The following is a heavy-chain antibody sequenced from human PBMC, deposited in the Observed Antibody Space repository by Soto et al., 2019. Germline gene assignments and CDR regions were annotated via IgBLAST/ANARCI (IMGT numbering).Heavy chain of an antibody. CDR2: ISAYNGNT. CDR3: TSFNYYDRGAYQYYFDY. D-gene: IGHD3-22*01. V-gene: IGHV1-18*01. Sequence: GTSVKVSCKASGYTFTSYGISWVRQAPGQGLEWMGWISAYNGNTNYAQKLQGRVTMTTDTSTSPAYMELRSLRSDDTAVYYCTSFNYYDRGAYQYYFDYWRQGTLVTVSS. J-gene: IGHJ4*02. CDR1: GYTFTSYG.